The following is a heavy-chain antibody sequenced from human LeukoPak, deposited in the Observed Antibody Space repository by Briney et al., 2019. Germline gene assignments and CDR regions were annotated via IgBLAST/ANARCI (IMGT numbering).Heavy chain of an antibody. CDR1: GFTFSSYS. D-gene: IGHD3-22*01. J-gene: IGHJ4*02. V-gene: IGHV3-21*01. Sequence: GGSLRLSCAASGFTFSSYSMNWVRQAPGKGLEWVSSISTSGNYMYYADSVKGRFTISRDNAKNSVSLQMNSLSAEDTALYYCARDPYDSSGYYQIFDFWGQGTLVTVSS. CDR3: ARDPYDSSGYYQIFDF. CDR2: ISTSGNYM.